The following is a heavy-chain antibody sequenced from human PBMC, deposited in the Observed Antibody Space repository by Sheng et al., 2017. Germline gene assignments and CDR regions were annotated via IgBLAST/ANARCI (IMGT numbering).Heavy chain of an antibody. CDR3: ATADQWTXKPDH. V-gene: IGHV4-31*11. CDR2: INNRGST. J-gene: IGHJ4*02. CDR1: GGSISSGGYY. D-gene: IGHD6-19*01. Sequence: QVQLQESGPGLVKASQTLSLSCGVSGGSISSGGYYWSWSRQHPGKGLEWIGCINNRGSTHYNPSLKSRLTISVDTSKNQFSLKLISVTAADTAVYYCATADQWTXKPDHWGQGTLVTVS.